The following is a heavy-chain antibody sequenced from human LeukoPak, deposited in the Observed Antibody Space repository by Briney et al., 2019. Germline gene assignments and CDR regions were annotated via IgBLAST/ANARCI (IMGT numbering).Heavy chain of an antibody. CDR3: ARHGARYSSSWYGDWFDP. D-gene: IGHD6-13*01. CDR1: GGSISSYY. CDR2: IYYSGST. Sequence: SETLSLTCAVSGGSISSYYWSWIRQPPGKGLEWIGYIYYSGSTNYNPSLKSRVTISVDTSKNQFSLKLSSVTAADTAVYYCARHGARYSSSWYGDWFDPWGQGTPVTVSS. J-gene: IGHJ5*02. V-gene: IGHV4-59*08.